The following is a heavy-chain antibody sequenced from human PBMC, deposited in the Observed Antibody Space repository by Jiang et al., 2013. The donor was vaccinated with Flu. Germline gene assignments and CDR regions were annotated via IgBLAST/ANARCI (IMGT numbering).Heavy chain of an antibody. CDR1: GFTFSNNA. D-gene: IGHD1-26*01. Sequence: VQLVESGGGVVQPGRSLRLSCAASGFTFSNNAMHWVRQAPGKGLEWVAVISFDGSNKNYADSVKGRFTISRDNSKYTLYLQMSSLRPEDTAVYYCARDRRGEWELPFDYWGQGTLVTVSS. V-gene: IGHV3-30*15. CDR3: ARDRRGEWELPFDY. CDR2: ISFDGSNK. J-gene: IGHJ4*02.